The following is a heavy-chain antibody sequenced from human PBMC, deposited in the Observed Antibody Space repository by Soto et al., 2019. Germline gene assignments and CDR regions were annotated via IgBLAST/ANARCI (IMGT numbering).Heavy chain of an antibody. D-gene: IGHD1-26*01. CDR2: ISSSSSTI. Sequence: EVQLVESGGGLVQPGGSLRLSCAASGFTFSSYSMNWVRQAPGKGLEWVSYISSSSSTIYYADSVKGRFTISRDNAKNSLYLQMKSPRDEDTAGSYCEREGGSLNWFDPWGQGTLVTVSS. CDR3: EREGGSLNWFDP. J-gene: IGHJ5*02. CDR1: GFTFSSYS. V-gene: IGHV3-48*02.